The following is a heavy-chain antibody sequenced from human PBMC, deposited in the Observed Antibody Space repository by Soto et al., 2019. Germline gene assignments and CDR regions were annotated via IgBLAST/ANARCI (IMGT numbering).Heavy chain of an antibody. D-gene: IGHD4-17*01. J-gene: IGHJ4*02. V-gene: IGHV3-33*01. CDR2: IWYDGSNK. CDR3: ARDIYGDYGIDY. Sequence: GGSLRLSCAASGFTFSSYGMHWVRQAPGKGLEWVAVIWYDGSNKYYADSVKGRFTISRDNSKNTLYLQMNSLRAEDTAVYYCARDIYGDYGIDYWGQGTLVTVSS. CDR1: GFTFSSYG.